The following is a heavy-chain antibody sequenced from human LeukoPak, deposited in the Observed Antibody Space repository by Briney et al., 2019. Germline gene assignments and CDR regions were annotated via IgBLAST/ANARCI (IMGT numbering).Heavy chain of an antibody. CDR2: IYYSGST. D-gene: IGHD4-11*01. J-gene: IGHJ6*03. CDR1: GGSISSYY. CDR3: ARDGTDSNHNYYYYYMDV. V-gene: IGHV4-59*01. Sequence: SETLSLTCTVSGGSISSYYWSWLRQPPGKGLEWIGYIYYSGSTNYNPSLKSRVTISVDTSKNQFSLKLSSVTAPDTAVYYCARDGTDSNHNYYYYYMDVWGKGTTVTVSS.